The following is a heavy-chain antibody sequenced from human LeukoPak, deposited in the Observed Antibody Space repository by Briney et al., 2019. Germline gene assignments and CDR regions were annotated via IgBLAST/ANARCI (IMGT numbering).Heavy chain of an antibody. V-gene: IGHV3-30*18. CDR3: AKLQTYWVYYMDV. CDR2: ISYDGRNK. J-gene: IGHJ6*03. CDR1: GFTFSSYG. Sequence: GRSLRLSCAASGFTFSSYGMHWVRQAPGKGLEWVAVISYDGRNKYYADSVKGRFTISRDNSKNTLYLQMNSLRAEDTAVYFCAKLQTYWVYYMDVWGKGTTVTVSS. D-gene: IGHD2-8*02.